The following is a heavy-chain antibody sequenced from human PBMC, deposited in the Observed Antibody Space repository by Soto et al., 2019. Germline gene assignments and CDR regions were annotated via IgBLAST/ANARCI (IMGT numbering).Heavy chain of an antibody. D-gene: IGHD7-27*01. J-gene: IGHJ4*02. CDR3: TRGGTRTTYWGLFDS. V-gene: IGHV3-74*01. CDR1: GFTFSDNW. Sequence: EVKVVESGGGLVQPGGSLRLSCAASGFTFSDNWMHWVRQPPGKGPVWVSRISGDASSTSYADSVKALFTISRDSAKNTAYLQMDSRRVKDTAVYYCTRGGTRTTYWGLFDSWGQGTLVTVSS. CDR2: ISGDASST.